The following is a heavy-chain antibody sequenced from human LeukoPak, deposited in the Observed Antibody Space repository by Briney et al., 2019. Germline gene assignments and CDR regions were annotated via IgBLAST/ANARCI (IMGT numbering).Heavy chain of an antibody. CDR2: IYYSGST. Sequence: PSETLSLTCTVSGGSISSYYWSWLRQPPGEGLEWIGYIYYSGSTNYNPSLKSRVTISVDTSKNQFSLKLSSVTAADTAVYYCARHGRYGSGSYYPDYWGQGTLVTVSS. CDR3: ARHGRYGSGSYYPDY. J-gene: IGHJ4*02. D-gene: IGHD3-10*01. V-gene: IGHV4-59*08. CDR1: GGSISSYY.